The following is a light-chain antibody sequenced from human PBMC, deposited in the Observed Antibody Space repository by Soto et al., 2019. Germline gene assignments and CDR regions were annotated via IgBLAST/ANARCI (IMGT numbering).Light chain of an antibody. CDR1: SSDVGGYNY. J-gene: IGLJ2*01. CDR3: SSYTSSSTYVV. Sequence: QSALTQPASVSGSPGQSITISCTGTSSDVGGYNYVSWYQQHPGKAHKLMIYDVSNRPSGVSNRFSGSKSGNTASLPISGLQAEDEDDYYCSSYTSSSTYVVFGGGTKLTVL. V-gene: IGLV2-14*01. CDR2: DVS.